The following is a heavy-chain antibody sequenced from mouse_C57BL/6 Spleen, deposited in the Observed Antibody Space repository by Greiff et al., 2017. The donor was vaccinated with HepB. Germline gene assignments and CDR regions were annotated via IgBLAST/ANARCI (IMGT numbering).Heavy chain of an antibody. J-gene: IGHJ2*01. CDR2: IYPGDGDT. CDR1: GYAFSSSW. CDR3: ARWELAYFDY. D-gene: IGHD4-1*01. V-gene: IGHV1-82*01. Sequence: QVQLKESGPELVKPGASVKISCKASGYAFSSSWMNWVKQRPGKGLEWIGRIYPGDGDTNYNGKFKGKATLTADKSSSTAYMQLSSLTSEDSAVYFCARWELAYFDYWGQGTTLTVSS.